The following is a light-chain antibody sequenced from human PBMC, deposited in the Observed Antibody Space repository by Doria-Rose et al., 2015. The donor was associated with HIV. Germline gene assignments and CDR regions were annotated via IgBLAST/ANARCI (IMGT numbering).Light chain of an antibody. CDR2: DAS. Sequence: LTQSPGTLSLSPGERATLSCRASQRVKSSYLAWYQQKPGKAPRLLIYDASTRATGIPDRCSGSGSGTDFTLTISRLEPEDVAVYYCQQYGTSRGTFGQGTRLEIK. V-gene: IGKV3-20*01. CDR3: QQYGTSRGT. CDR1: QRVKSSY. J-gene: IGKJ5*01.